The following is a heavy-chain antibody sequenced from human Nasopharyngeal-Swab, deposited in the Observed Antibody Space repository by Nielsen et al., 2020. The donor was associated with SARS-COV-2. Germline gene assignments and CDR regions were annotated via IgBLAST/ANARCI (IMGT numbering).Heavy chain of an antibody. CDR2: IYYSGRT. D-gene: IGHD2-2*01. Sequence: WIRQPQGKGLEWIGYIYYSGRTNYNPSLKSRVTISVDTSKNQFSLKLSSVTAADTAVYYCARYCSSTSADFDYWGQGTLVTVSS. J-gene: IGHJ4*02. CDR3: ARYCSSTSADFDY. V-gene: IGHV4-59*01.